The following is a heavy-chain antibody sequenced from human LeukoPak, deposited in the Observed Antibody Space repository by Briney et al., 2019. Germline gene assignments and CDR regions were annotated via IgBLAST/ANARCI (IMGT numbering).Heavy chain of an antibody. CDR1: GYTFTNYA. CDR3: ARGPAKYYDFLTG. V-gene: IGHV7-4-1*02. D-gene: IGHD3-9*01. J-gene: IGHJ4*02. Sequence: ASVKVSCKASGYTFTNYAMNWVRQAPGQGLEWMGWINTNTGNPTYALGFTGRFVFSLDTSVSTAYLQISSLKAEDTAVYYCARGPAKYYDFLTGWGRGTLVTVSS. CDR2: INTNTGNP.